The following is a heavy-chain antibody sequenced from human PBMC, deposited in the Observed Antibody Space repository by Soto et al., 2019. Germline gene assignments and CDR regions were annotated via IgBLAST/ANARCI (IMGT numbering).Heavy chain of an antibody. D-gene: IGHD1-26*01. CDR2: ISSVGSTV. CDR1: GFIFSNYE. CDR3: AKEATNINNFDY. Sequence: LRLSCADAGFIFSNYEMNWVRQAPGKGLEWLSYISSVGSTVYYADSVKGRFTISRDSAKSSLYLQMNSLRAEDTAVYYCAKEATNINNFDYWGKGTLVTV. V-gene: IGHV3-48*03. J-gene: IGHJ4*02.